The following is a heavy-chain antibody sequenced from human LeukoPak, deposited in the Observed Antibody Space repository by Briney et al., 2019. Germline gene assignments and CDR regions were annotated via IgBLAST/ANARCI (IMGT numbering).Heavy chain of an antibody. CDR2: ITPNSGGT. D-gene: IGHD3-3*01. V-gene: IGHV1-2*02. CDR3: ARTAQFGVVEDAFDI. J-gene: IGHJ3*02. CDR1: GYTFTGYY. Sequence: ASVKVSCKASGYTFTGYYMHWVRQAPGQGPEWMGWITPNSGGTNYAQKFQGRVTMTRDTSISTAYMELSRLRSDDTAVYYCARTAQFGVVEDAFDIWGQGTMVTISS.